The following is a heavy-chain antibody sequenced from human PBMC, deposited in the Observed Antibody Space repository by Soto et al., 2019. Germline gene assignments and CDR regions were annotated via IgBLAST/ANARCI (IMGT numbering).Heavy chain of an antibody. CDR1: GGSISSFY. D-gene: IGHD3-10*01. J-gene: IGHJ4*02. CDR2: IYYSGSA. Sequence: QVQLQESGPGLVKPSETLSLTCTVPGGSISSFYWSCIRQPPGKGLDWIGYIYYSGSANYNPSLKSRVTISVDTSKNQFSLKLSSVTAADTAVYYCAQDYGSGSYLRWGQGTLVTVSS. V-gene: IGHV4-59*08. CDR3: AQDYGSGSYLR.